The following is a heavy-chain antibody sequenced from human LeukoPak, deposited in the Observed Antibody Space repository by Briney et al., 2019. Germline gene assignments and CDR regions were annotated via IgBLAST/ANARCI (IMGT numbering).Heavy chain of an antibody. J-gene: IGHJ3*02. V-gene: IGHV4-59*01. CDR1: GGSISSYY. CDR3: AKDRGNYYDSSGPNAFDI. Sequence: SETLSLTCTVSGGSISSYYWSWIRQPPGKGLEWIGYIYYSGSTNYNPSLKSRVTISVDTSKNQFSLKLSSVTAADTAVYYCAKDRGNYYDSSGPNAFDIWGQGTMVTVSS. CDR2: IYYSGST. D-gene: IGHD3-22*01.